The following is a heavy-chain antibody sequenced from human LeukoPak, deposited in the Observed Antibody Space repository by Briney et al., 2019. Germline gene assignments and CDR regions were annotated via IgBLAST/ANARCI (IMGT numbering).Heavy chain of an antibody. Sequence: GGSLRLSCAASGFTFTKYSMSWVRQAPGKGLEWISYIDGSSATIYYADSVKGRFTTSRDNTKNSVYLHMNSLRAEDTAMYYCATDGRDGYKGFYWGQGTLVTVSS. J-gene: IGHJ4*02. V-gene: IGHV3-48*04. CDR3: ATDGRDGYKGFY. CDR1: GFTFTKYS. D-gene: IGHD5-24*01. CDR2: IDGSSATI.